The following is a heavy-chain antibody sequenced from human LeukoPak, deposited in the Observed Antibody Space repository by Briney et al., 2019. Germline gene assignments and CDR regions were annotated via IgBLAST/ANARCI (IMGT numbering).Heavy chain of an antibody. V-gene: IGHV1-2*02. D-gene: IGHD2-2*02. CDR3: ARGYCSSTSCYTYFDY. Sequence: GASVKVSCKASGYTFTGYYMHWVRQAPGQGLEWMGWINPNSGGTNYAQKFQGRVTMTRDTSISTAYMELSRLRSDDTAVYYCARGYCSSTSCYTYFDYWGQGTLVTVSS. J-gene: IGHJ4*02. CDR2: INPNSGGT. CDR1: GYTFTGYY.